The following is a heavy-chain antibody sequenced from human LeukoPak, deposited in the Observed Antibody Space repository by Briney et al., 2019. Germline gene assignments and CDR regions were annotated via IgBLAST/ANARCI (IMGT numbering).Heavy chain of an antibody. V-gene: IGHV4-59*01. CDR3: ARCSNCGGDSYCLDH. Sequence: SETLSLTCTVSVGSTSGYYWSWLRQPPGKGLEWIGNIYYTGSTNCNPSLQSPVSISVDTSKNQFSLKVNSVTAADTAVYYCARCSNCGGDSYCLDHWGQGTLVTVSS. CDR2: IYYTGST. J-gene: IGHJ4*02. CDR1: VGSTSGYY. D-gene: IGHD2-21*02.